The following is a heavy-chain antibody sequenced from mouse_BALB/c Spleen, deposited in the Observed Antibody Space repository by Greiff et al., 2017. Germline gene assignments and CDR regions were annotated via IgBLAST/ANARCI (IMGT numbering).Heavy chain of an antibody. Sequence: EVQGVESGGDLVKPGGSLKLSCAASGFTFSSYGMSWVRQTPDKRLEWVATISSGGSYTYYPDSVKGRFTISRDNAKNTLYLQMSSLKSEDTAMYYCARVGYRSWFAYWGQGTLVTVSA. V-gene: IGHV5-6*01. J-gene: IGHJ3*01. CDR2: ISSGGSYT. CDR3: ARVGYRSWFAY. D-gene: IGHD2-14*01. CDR1: GFTFSSYG.